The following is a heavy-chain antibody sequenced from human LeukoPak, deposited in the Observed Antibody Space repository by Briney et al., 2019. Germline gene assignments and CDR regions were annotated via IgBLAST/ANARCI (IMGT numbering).Heavy chain of an antibody. J-gene: IGHJ6*02. CDR1: GFTFSDYY. Sequence: GGSLRLSCAASGFTFSDYYMSWIRQAPVKGLEWVSYISSSGSTIYYADSVKGRFTISRDNAKNSLYLQMNSLRAEDTAVYYCARVTTVVTPGPYYGMDVWGQGTTVTVSS. CDR3: ARVTTVVTPGPYYGMDV. V-gene: IGHV3-11*01. CDR2: ISSSGSTI. D-gene: IGHD4-17*01.